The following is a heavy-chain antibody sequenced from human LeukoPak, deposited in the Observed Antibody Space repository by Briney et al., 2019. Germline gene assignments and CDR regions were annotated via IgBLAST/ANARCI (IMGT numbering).Heavy chain of an antibody. Sequence: SETLSLTCTVSGGSISSYYWSWIRQPPGKGLEWIGYIYYSGSTKYNPSLKSQVTISVDTSKNQFSLKLSSVTAADTAVYYCARGLYCSSTSCYAGRRAFDIWGQGTMVTVSS. CDR1: GGSISSYY. CDR2: IYYSGST. D-gene: IGHD2-2*01. CDR3: ARGLYCSSTSCYAGRRAFDI. J-gene: IGHJ3*02. V-gene: IGHV4-59*01.